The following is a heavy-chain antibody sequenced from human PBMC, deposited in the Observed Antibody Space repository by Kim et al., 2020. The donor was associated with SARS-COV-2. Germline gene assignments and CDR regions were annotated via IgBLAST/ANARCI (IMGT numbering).Heavy chain of an antibody. Sequence: SETLSLTCAVSGGSISSSNWWSWVRQPPGKGLEWIGEIYHSGSTNYNPSLKSRVTISVDKSKNQFSLNLSSVTAADTAVYYCARDLGDYGERGYFDYWGQGTLVTVSS. CDR1: GGSISSSNW. V-gene: IGHV4-4*02. J-gene: IGHJ4*02. CDR2: IYHSGST. D-gene: IGHD4-17*01. CDR3: ARDLGDYGERGYFDY.